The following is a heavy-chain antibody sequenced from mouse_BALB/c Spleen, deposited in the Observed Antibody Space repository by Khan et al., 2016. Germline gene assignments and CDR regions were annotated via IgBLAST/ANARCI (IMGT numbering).Heavy chain of an antibody. V-gene: IGHV1S135*01. CDR1: GYTFTSYN. D-gene: IGHD2-1*01. CDR3: ASDLLWYAMDY. J-gene: IGHJ4*01. CDR2: IDPYNGST. Sequence: EVQLQESGPELVKPGASVKVSCKASGYTFTSYNMYWVKQSHGKNLEWIGYIDPYNGSTSYNQKFKGKATLTVEKSSSTAYIHLNSLSSEDSAVYYCASDLLWYAMDYWGQGTSVTVSS.